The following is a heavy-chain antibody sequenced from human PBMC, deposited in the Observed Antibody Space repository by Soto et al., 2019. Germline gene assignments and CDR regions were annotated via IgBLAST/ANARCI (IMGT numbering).Heavy chain of an antibody. CDR2: IHQSGIT. J-gene: IGHJ4*02. Sequence: SETLSLTCAVSGGSIDSSDWWSWVRQSPGKGLEWIAEIHQSGITNYNPSLRSRVTISTDKSKNQFSLTLTSLTAADTAVYYCASGMTTVTTFDYWGQGTQVTVS. V-gene: IGHV4-4*02. D-gene: IGHD4-17*01. CDR3: ASGMTTVTTFDY. CDR1: GGSIDSSDW.